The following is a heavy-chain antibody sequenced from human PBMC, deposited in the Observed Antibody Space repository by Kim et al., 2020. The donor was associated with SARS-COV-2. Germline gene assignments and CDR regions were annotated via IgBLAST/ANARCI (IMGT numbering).Heavy chain of an antibody. Sequence: SVKVSCKASGGTFTSYAISWVRQAPGQGLEWMGRIIPILGIANYAQKFQGRVTITADKSTSTAYMALSSLRSEDTAVYYCARGADYYGSGSYYSDYGVDVWGHGTTVTVSS. D-gene: IGHD3-10*01. J-gene: IGHJ6*02. V-gene: IGHV1-69*04. CDR3: ARGADYYGSGSYYSDYGVDV. CDR2: IIPILGIA. CDR1: GGTFTSYA.